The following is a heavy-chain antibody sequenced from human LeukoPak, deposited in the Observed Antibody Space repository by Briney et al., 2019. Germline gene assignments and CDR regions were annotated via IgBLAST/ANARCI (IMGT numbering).Heavy chain of an antibody. V-gene: IGHV3-7*01. CDR2: INEDGSDK. CDR3: ATYLRSSPIGS. Sequence: GGSLRLSCAASGFTFSNYWMSWGRQAPGKGLEWVANINEDGSDKFYVDSVKGRFTISRDNAKNSLSLQMNSLRGEDTAVYYCATYLRSSPIGSWGQGTLGTASS. J-gene: IGHJ4*02. CDR1: GFTFSNYW. D-gene: IGHD2-15*01.